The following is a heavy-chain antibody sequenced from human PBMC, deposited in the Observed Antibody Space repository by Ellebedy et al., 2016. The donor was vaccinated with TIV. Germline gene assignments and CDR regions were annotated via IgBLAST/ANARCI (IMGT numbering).Heavy chain of an antibody. V-gene: IGHV4-34*01. CDR2: VNQSGRT. CDR1: GGSFSGYY. J-gene: IGHJ4*02. D-gene: IGHD4-23*01. Sequence: SETLSLTCAVYGGSFSGYYWSWVRQPPGKGLEWIGEVNQSGRTNYHPSLKSRVTISVDTSKNQFSLRLSSVTAADAGVYYCARVPPRRVYGGHNPYFDSWGQGTLVTVSS. CDR3: ARVPPRRVYGGHNPYFDS.